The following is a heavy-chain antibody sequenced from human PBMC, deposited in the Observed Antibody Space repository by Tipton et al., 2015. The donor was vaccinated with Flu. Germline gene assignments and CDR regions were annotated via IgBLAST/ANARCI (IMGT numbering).Heavy chain of an antibody. Sequence: LRLSCTVPGGSISSSDYYWGWIRQPPGKGLEWIGSISYSGSTYYNPSLKSRVTISVDTSKNQFSLKLSSVTAADTAMYYCARVGDGYAYDYWGQGTLVTVSS. CDR1: GGSISSSDYY. J-gene: IGHJ4*02. CDR2: ISYSGST. V-gene: IGHV4-39*07. D-gene: IGHD5-24*01. CDR3: ARVGDGYAYDY.